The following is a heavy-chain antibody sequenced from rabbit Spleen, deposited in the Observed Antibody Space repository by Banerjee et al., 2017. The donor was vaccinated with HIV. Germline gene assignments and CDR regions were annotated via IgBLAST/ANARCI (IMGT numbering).Heavy chain of an antibody. V-gene: IGHV1S7*01. CDR2: IYPITETT. CDR1: GFTISGYW. J-gene: IGHJ4*01. D-gene: IGHD2-1*01. CDR3: ARGSATMTMVITGYYFNL. Sequence: QLEESGGDLVKPGASLTLSCKAFGFTISGYWMNWVRQAPGKGLEWIGIIYPITETTYYANWVNGRFTISSDNAQNTVDLQMNSLTPADTATYFCARGSATMTMVITGYYFNLWGPGTLVTVS.